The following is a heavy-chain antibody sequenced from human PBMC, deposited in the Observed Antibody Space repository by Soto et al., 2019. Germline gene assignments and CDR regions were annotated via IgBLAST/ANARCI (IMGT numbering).Heavy chain of an antibody. J-gene: IGHJ5*02. Sequence: QVQLQESGPGLVQPSQTLSLTCTVSGGSISISDHYWSWIRLQPGKGLEWIGYIYYSGTTYYNPYLKRRVSRSIDTSKRQFSLRLTSVTAADTAVYFCARYCGSANCGWFDPWGQGTLVTVSS. V-gene: IGHV4-31*03. CDR3: ARYCGSANCGWFDP. D-gene: IGHD2-2*01. CDR1: GGSISISDHY. CDR2: IYYSGTT.